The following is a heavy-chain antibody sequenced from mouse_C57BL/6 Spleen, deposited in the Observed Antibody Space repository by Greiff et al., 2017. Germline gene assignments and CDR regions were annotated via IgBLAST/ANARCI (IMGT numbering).Heavy chain of an antibody. J-gene: IGHJ1*03. CDR2: IHPNSGST. D-gene: IGHD1-1*01. Sequence: QVQLQQPGAELVKPAASVKLSCKASGYTFTSYWMHWVKQRPGQGLEWIGMIHPNSGSTNYNEKFKSKATLTVDKSSSTAYMQLSSLTSEDSAVYYCARMILRYYFDVWGTGTTVTVSS. V-gene: IGHV1-64*01. CDR1: GYTFTSYW. CDR3: ARMILRYYFDV.